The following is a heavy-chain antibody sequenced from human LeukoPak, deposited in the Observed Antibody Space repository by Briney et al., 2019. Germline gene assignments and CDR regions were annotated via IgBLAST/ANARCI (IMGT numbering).Heavy chain of an antibody. D-gene: IGHD3-3*01. V-gene: IGHV3-30-3*01. CDR3: ASLPETYYDFWSGYANSIDY. CDR2: ISYEGSNQ. CDR1: GFTFSSYA. J-gene: IGHJ4*02. Sequence: GGSLRLSCAASGFTFSSYAMHWVRHAPGKGLEWVAVISYEGSNQYYADSVKGRFTISRDNSENTLYLQMNSLRAEDTAVYYCASLPETYYDFWSGYANSIDYWGQGTLATVSS.